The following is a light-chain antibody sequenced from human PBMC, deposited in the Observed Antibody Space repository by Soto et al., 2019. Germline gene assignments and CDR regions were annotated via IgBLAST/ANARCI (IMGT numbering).Light chain of an antibody. Sequence: EIVLTQSPGTLSLSPGERATLSCRASQSVSSNYLAWYQQKPGQAPRLLIYGASRGAAGIPDRFSGSGSGTDFTLTISRLETADFAVSLCQQYGRSPMFSFGQGTKLEIK. CDR2: GAS. CDR1: QSVSSNY. V-gene: IGKV3-20*01. J-gene: IGKJ2*01. CDR3: QQYGRSPMFS.